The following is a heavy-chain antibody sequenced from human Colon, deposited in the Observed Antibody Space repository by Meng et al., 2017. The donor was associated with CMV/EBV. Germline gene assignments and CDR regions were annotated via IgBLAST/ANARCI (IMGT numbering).Heavy chain of an antibody. D-gene: IGHD6-13*01. J-gene: IGHJ4*02. V-gene: IGHV3-53*01. CDR1: GFTVSSDY. CDR3: GKQLAAAGLCIDY. CDR2: IYGGGGT. Sequence: GESLKISCAASGFTVSSDYMSWVRQAPGKGLEWVSVIYGGGGTDYGDSVKGRFTISRDSSQNTVYLQMNGLRAEDTAVYYCGKQLAAAGLCIDYWGQGTLVTVSS.